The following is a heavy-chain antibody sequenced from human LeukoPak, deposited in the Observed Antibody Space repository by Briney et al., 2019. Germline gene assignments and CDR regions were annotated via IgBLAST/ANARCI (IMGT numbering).Heavy chain of an antibody. J-gene: IGHJ4*02. V-gene: IGHV3-30*18. CDR3: AKSYYGSGRACPDY. CDR2: ISYDGSNK. D-gene: IGHD3-10*01. Sequence: PGGSLRLSCAASGFTFSSYAMHWVRQAPGKGLEWVAVISYDGSNKYYADSVKGRFTISRDNSKNTLYLQMNSLRAEDTAVYYCAKSYYGSGRACPDYWGQGTLVTVSS. CDR1: GFTFSSYA.